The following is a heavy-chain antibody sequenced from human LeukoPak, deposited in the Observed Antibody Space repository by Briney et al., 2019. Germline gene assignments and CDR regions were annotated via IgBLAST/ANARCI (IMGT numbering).Heavy chain of an antibody. CDR1: GGSISSYY. V-gene: IGHV4-59*01. CDR3: ARVDPDSSSTLEVFDY. CDR2: IYYSGST. J-gene: IGHJ4*02. Sequence: PSETLSLTCTVSGGSISSYYWSWIRQPPGKGLEWIGYIYYSGSTNYNPSLKSRVTISVDTSKNQFSLKLSSVTAADTAVYYCARVDPDSSSTLEVFDYWGQGTLVTVSS. D-gene: IGHD6-6*01.